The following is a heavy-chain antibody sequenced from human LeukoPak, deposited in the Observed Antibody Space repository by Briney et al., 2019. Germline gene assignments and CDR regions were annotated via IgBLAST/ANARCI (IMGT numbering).Heavy chain of an antibody. CDR3: ARGVVVVAATLWFDP. J-gene: IGHJ5*02. CDR1: GYTFTSYD. D-gene: IGHD2-15*01. V-gene: IGHV1-8*01. Sequence: ASVKVSCKASGYTFTSYDINWVRQATGQGREWMGWMNPNSGNTGYAQKFQGRVTMTRNTSISTAYMELSSLRSEDTAVYYCARGVVVVAATLWFDPWGQGTLVTVSS. CDR2: MNPNSGNT.